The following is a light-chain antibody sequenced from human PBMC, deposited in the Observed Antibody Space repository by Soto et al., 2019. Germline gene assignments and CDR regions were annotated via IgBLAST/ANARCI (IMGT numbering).Light chain of an antibody. CDR3: ISYTSSSILV. Sequence: QSALTQPASVSGSPGQSITISCTGTSSDVGGYNYVSWYQQHPGKAPKLMIYDVSNRPSGVSNRFSGSKSGNTASLTISGLQAEDEADYYCISYTSSSILVFGGGTKLTVL. CDR1: SSDVGGYNY. V-gene: IGLV2-14*01. CDR2: DVS. J-gene: IGLJ2*01.